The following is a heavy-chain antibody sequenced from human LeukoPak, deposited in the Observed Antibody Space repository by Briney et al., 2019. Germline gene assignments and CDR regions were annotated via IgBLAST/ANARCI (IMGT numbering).Heavy chain of an antibody. V-gene: IGHV3-23*01. J-gene: IGHJ4*02. CDR1: VFTFSDYS. CDR3: ARRLVTAGITDFFDS. Sequence: PGESLRLSCTASVFTFSDYSMSWVRQAPGAGLEWVSAISPAGDSTTDADSVKGRFTISRDNSKSTLYLQMNGLTAEDTALYYCARRLVTAGITDFFDSWGQGTLVSVSS. D-gene: IGHD2-2*01. CDR2: ISPAGDST.